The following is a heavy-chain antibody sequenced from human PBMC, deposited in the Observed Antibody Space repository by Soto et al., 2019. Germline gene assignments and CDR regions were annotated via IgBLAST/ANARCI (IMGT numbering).Heavy chain of an antibody. CDR2: IYWDDVK. J-gene: IGHJ4*02. V-gene: IGHV2-5*02. D-gene: IGHD3-10*01. CDR1: GFSLSTRGVA. CDR3: ARSLGQSPPDY. Sequence: QITLKESGPTLVNPTQTLTLTCSFSGFSLSTRGVAVGWLRQPPGKALEWLTLIYWDDVKRFSPSLKSRLTITRDTSKTQVVLIMTDMDPVDTATYFCARSLGQSPPDYWGQGTLVTVSS.